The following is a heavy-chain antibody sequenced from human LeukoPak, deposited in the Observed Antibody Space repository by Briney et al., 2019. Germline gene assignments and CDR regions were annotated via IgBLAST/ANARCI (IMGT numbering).Heavy chain of an antibody. Sequence: SETLSLTCTVSGGSISSGSYYWSWIRQPAGKGLEGIGRIYTSGSTNYNPSLKSRVTISVDTSKNQFSLKLSSVTAADTAVYYCARGGEMATVDYWGQGTLVTVSS. CDR1: GGSISSGSYY. D-gene: IGHD5-24*01. J-gene: IGHJ4*02. CDR3: ARGGEMATVDY. CDR2: IYTSGST. V-gene: IGHV4-61*02.